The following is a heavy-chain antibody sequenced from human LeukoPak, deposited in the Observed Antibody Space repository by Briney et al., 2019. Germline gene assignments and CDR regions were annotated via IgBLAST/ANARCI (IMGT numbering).Heavy chain of an antibody. J-gene: IGHJ5*02. D-gene: IGHD5-12*01. Sequence: PGGSVRLSCAASGFTVSSNYMSWVRQAPGKGLEWVSVIYSGGSTYYADSVKGRFTISRDNSKNTEYLQMNSLRVEDTAVYYYAREVDNWFDAWGQGTLVTVSS. V-gene: IGHV3-53*01. CDR2: IYSGGST. CDR3: AREVDNWFDA. CDR1: GFTVSSNY.